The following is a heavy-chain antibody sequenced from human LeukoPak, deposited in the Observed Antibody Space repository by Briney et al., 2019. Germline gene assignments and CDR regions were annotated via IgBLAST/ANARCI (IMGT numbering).Heavy chain of an antibody. CDR1: AFTFSRYW. CDR3: AREGSSSYGMDV. V-gene: IGHV3-7*03. Sequence: GGSLRLSCAASAFTFSRYWMSWVRQAPGKGLEWVANIKQDGSETYYVDSVKGRFTISRDNAKNSLYLQMNSLRAEDTAVYYCAREGSSSYGMDVWGQGTTVTVSS. CDR2: IKQDGSET. J-gene: IGHJ6*02. D-gene: IGHD2-15*01.